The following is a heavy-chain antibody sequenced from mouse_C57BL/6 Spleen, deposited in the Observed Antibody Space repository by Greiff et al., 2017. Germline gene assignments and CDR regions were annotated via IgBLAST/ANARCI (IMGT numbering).Heavy chain of an antibody. CDR3: ARFITAVVDY. Sequence: EVKLVESGPELVKPGASVKISCKASGYSFTGYYMNWVKQSPEKSLEWIGEINPSTGGTTYGQKFKAKATLTVDKSSSTAYMQLKSLTSEDSAVYYCARFITAVVDYWGQGTSVTVSS. CDR1: GYSFTGYY. V-gene: IGHV1-42*01. CDR2: INPSTGGT. D-gene: IGHD1-1*01. J-gene: IGHJ4*01.